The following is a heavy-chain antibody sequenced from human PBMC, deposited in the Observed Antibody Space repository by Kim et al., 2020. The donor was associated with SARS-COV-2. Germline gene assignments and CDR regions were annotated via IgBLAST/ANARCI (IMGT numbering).Heavy chain of an antibody. J-gene: IGHJ4*02. D-gene: IGHD4-4*01. Sequence: GSLRLSCVASGFTVSTYAMTWVRQAPGKGLEWVSGISASGGSTFYRDSVKGRFTISRDSSKNTLYLQLSSLRAEDTAVYYCAKDLRQSSNHPDYFDSWGQGTLVTVSS. V-gene: IGHV3-23*01. CDR3: AKDLRQSSNHPDYFDS. CDR1: GFTVSTYA. CDR2: ISASGGST.